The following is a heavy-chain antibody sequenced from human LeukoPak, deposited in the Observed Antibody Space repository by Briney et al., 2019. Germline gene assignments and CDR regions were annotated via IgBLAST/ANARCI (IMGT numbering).Heavy chain of an antibody. D-gene: IGHD3-10*01. CDR1: GGSFRSCY. CDR2: IYTSGST. CDR3: ARDRGIYGMDV. J-gene: IGHJ6*02. Sequence: SETLSLTCTVCGGSFRSCYWMGIRQPAGRGLRWIGSIYTSGSTNYNPSLKSRVTMSVDTSKKQYSLKLSSVTAADTAVYYCARDRGIYGMDVWGQGTTVTVSS. V-gene: IGHV4-4*07.